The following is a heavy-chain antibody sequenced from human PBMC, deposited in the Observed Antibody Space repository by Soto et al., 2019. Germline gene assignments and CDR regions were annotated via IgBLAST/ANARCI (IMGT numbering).Heavy chain of an antibody. D-gene: IGHD6-19*01. Sequence: ASVKVSCKASGYTFTSYYMHLVRQAPGQGLEWMGIINPSGGSTSYAQKFQGRVTMTRDTSTSTVYMELSSLRSEDTAVYYCATIAVAGHFDYWGQGTLVTVSS. CDR3: ATIAVAGHFDY. V-gene: IGHV1-46*01. CDR2: INPSGGST. CDR1: GYTFTSYY. J-gene: IGHJ4*02.